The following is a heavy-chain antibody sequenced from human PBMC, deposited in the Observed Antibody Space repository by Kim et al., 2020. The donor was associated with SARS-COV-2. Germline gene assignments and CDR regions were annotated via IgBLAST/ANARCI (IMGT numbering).Heavy chain of an antibody. CDR1: GGSFSGYY. CDR3: ARGAVGLTMVRGVRKRYY. CDR2: INHSGST. D-gene: IGHD3-10*01. J-gene: IGHJ6*01. Sequence: SETLSLTCAVYGGSFSGYYWSWIRQPPGKGLEWIGEINHSGSTNYNPSLKSRVSISVDTSKNQFSLQLSYVTAADTAVDYCARGAVGLTMVRGVRKRYY. V-gene: IGHV4-34*01.